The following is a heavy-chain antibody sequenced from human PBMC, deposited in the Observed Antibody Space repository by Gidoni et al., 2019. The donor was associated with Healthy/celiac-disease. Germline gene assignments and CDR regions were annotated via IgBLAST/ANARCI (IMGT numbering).Heavy chain of an antibody. J-gene: IGHJ3*02. CDR1: GGPLSRGGSY. Sequence: QVQLQESGPGLVKPSQTLSLTCTVSGGPLSRGGSYWRWIRQHPGKGLEWIGYIYYSGSTYYNPSLKSRVTISVDTSKNQFSLKLSSVTAADTAVYYCARDLLPGGTMVRGVHKGAFDIWGQGTMVTVSS. V-gene: IGHV4-31*03. CDR3: ARDLLPGGTMVRGVHKGAFDI. D-gene: IGHD3-10*01. CDR2: IYYSGST.